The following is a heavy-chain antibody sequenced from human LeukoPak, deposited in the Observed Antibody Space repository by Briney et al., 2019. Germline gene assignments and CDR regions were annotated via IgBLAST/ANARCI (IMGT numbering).Heavy chain of an antibody. CDR2: IYHNGTP. J-gene: IGHJ6*02. D-gene: IGHD2-2*02. Sequence: PWETLCLTCAVSVGSISSGNWWSWVRQSPGKGLEWIGEIYHNGTPNYSPSLKSRVTISADTFKNHFSLKLTSLTAADTAVYYCATAPILRGEGGEHYKYGMDVWGQGTAVIVSS. CDR1: VGSISSGNW. CDR3: ATAPILRGEGGEHYKYGMDV. V-gene: IGHV4-4*02.